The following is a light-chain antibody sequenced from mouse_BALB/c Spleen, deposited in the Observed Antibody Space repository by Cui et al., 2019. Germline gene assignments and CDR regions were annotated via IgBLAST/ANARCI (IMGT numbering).Light chain of an antibody. V-gene: IGKV4-68*01. J-gene: IGKJ5*01. CDR2: LTS. Sequence: QIVLNQSPELMSASPGEKVTMTCSASSSVSYMYWYQQKPRSSPKPWIYLTSNLASGVPARFSGSGSGTSYSLTISSMEAEDAATYYCQQWSSNPLTFGAGTKLELK. CDR3: QQWSSNPLT. CDR1: SSVSY.